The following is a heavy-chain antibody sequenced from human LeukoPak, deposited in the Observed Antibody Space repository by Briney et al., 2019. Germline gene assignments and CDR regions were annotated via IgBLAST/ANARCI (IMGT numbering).Heavy chain of an antibody. D-gene: IGHD2-15*01. Sequence: ASVKVSRKGSGYTFTVYYMHLVQQAPGKGLEWMGLVDPEDGGKIYAEKFQGRVTITADTYTDTDYMELSSLRSEDTAVYYCATGCGGSQGDFDPWGQGTLVTVSS. CDR2: VDPEDGGK. J-gene: IGHJ5*02. CDR3: ATGCGGSQGDFDP. V-gene: IGHV1-69-2*01. CDR1: GYTFTVYY.